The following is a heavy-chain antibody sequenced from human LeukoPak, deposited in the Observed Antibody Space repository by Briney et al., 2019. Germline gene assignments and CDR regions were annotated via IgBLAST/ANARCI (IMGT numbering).Heavy chain of an antibody. D-gene: IGHD4-17*01. J-gene: IGHJ4*02. Sequence: PGGSLRLSCAASGFTFTTYSMNWVRQAPGKGLEWVSSITSSSASMYYADSVKGRFTISRDNAKNSLYLQMNSLRAEDTAVYYCARGGDYGLDYWGQGTLVTVSS. CDR2: ITSSSASM. V-gene: IGHV3-21*01. CDR1: GFTFTTYS. CDR3: ARGGDYGLDY.